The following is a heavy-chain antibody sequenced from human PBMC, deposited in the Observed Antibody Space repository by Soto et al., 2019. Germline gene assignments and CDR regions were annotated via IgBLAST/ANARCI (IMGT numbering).Heavy chain of an antibody. D-gene: IGHD3-9*01. J-gene: IGHJ4*02. Sequence: SETLSLTCTVSGGSVSSGSYYWSWIRQPPGKGLEWIGYIYYSGSTNYNPSLKSRVTISVDTSKNQFSLKLSSVTAADTAVYYCARELTDDIPYWGQGTLVTVSS. CDR1: GGSVSSGSYY. CDR3: ARELTDDIPY. V-gene: IGHV4-61*01. CDR2: IYYSGST.